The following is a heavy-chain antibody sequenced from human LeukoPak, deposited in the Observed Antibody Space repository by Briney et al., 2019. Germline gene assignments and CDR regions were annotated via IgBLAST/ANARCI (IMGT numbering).Heavy chain of an antibody. CDR3: ARWRDCSSTSCYGGIWFDP. CDR2: ISAYNGNT. Sequence: ASVKVSCKASGYTFTSYGISWVRQAPGQGLEWMGWISAYNGNTNYAQKLQGRVTMTTDTSTSTAYMELRSLRSDDTAVYCCARWRDCSSTSCYGGIWFDPWGQGTLVTVSS. J-gene: IGHJ5*02. CDR1: GYTFTSYG. V-gene: IGHV1-18*01. D-gene: IGHD2-2*01.